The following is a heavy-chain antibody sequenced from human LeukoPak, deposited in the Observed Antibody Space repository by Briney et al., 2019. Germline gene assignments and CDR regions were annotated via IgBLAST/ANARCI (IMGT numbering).Heavy chain of an antibody. CDR3: SRDSPVGATQRHAFDT. D-gene: IGHD1-26*01. J-gene: IGHJ3*02. Sequence: ASVKVSCKASGYTFTSYAMNWVRQAPGQGLGWMGWINTNTGNLTYAQGFTGRFFFSLDTSASTAYLHIISRKAEDTTVDYCSRDSPVGATQRHAFDTWGAGTMVTVSS. CDR1: GYTFTSYA. V-gene: IGHV7-4-1*02. CDR2: INTNTGNL.